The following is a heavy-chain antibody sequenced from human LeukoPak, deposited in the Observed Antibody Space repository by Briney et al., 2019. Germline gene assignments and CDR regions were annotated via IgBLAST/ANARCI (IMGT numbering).Heavy chain of an antibody. Sequence: GGSLRLSCAASGFTFSSYAMSWVRQAPGKGLEWVSGITDSGYTTFYANSVKGRFTISRDNSKNTLYLQMNSLRAEDTAVYYCANAGFCSSTTCYNPFDHWGQGTLVTVSS. CDR1: GFTFSSYA. CDR3: ANAGFCSSTTCYNPFDH. CDR2: ITDSGYTT. D-gene: IGHD2-2*02. V-gene: IGHV3-23*01. J-gene: IGHJ4*02.